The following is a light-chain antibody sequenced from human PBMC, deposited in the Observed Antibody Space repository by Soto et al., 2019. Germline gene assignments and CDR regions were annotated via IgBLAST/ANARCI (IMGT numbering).Light chain of an antibody. J-gene: IGKJ1*01. Sequence: EIVLTQSPGTLSLSPGERATLSCRASQSVSSSYLAWYQQKPGQAPRLLIYAASSRATGIPDRFSGSGSGTDCTLTISKLEPEDFAVYYCHQCLSSRTFGQGTKVEIK. CDR2: AAS. V-gene: IGKV3-20*01. CDR3: HQCLSSRT. CDR1: QSVSSSY.